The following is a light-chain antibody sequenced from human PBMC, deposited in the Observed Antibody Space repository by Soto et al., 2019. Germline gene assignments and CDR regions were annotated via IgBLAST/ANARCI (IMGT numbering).Light chain of an antibody. V-gene: IGLV2-8*01. CDR3: SSYAGDNNLV. Sequence: QSALTQTPSASGSPGQSVTISCTGSSSDVGGYNYVSWYQQHPGKAPKLMIYGVTKRPSGVPDRFSGSKSGNTASLTVSGLKAEDEADYYCSSYAGDNNLVFGGGTKLTVL. J-gene: IGLJ2*01. CDR2: GVT. CDR1: SSDVGGYNY.